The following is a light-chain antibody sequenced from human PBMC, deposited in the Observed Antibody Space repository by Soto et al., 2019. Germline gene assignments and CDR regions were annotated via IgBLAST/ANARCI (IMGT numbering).Light chain of an antibody. CDR3: QVWDIVTDHVV. CDR1: KVGYKS. Sequence: SYELTQPPSVSVAPGQTASVTCGGNKVGYKSVRWFQQKPGQAPMLVVYNNSDRPSGIPDRFSGSNSGNTATLTISRVEAGDEADYYCQVWDIVTDHVVFGGGTKVTVL. J-gene: IGLJ2*01. V-gene: IGLV3-21*02. CDR2: NNS.